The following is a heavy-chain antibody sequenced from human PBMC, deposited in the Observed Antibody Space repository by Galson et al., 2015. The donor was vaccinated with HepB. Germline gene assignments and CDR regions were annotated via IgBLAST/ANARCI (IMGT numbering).Heavy chain of an antibody. CDR1: GGSISSGGYY. Sequence: LSLTCTVSGGSISSGGYYWSWIRQHPGKGLEWIGYIYYSGSTYYNPSLKSRVTISVDTSKNQFSLKLSSVTAADTAVYYCASSIGYYYDSSGSLRGAFDIWGQGTMVTVSS. V-gene: IGHV4-31*03. CDR2: IYYSGST. D-gene: IGHD3-22*01. J-gene: IGHJ3*02. CDR3: ASSIGYYYDSSGSLRGAFDI.